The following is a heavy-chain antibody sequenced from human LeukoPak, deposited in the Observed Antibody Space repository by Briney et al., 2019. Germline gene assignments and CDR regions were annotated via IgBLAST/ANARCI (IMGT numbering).Heavy chain of an antibody. D-gene: IGHD1-26*01. Sequence: GGSLRLSCVGSGFTFSSYWMSWVRQAPGKGLEWVANIKQDGSEKHYVDSVRGRFTISRDNAKNSLYLQMNSLRAEDTAVYYCARDKGADEGSKFDYWGQGTLVTVSP. CDR3: ARDKGADEGSKFDY. V-gene: IGHV3-7*03. CDR2: IKQDGSEK. J-gene: IGHJ4*02. CDR1: GFTFSSYW.